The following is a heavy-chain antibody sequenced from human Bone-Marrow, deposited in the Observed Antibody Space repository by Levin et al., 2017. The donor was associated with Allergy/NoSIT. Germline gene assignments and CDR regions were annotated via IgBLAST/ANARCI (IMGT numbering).Heavy chain of an antibody. Sequence: AGESLKISCAASGFTFSTYWMTWVRQTPGKGLEWVANIKQDGSEKYYVDSVKGRFTISRDNAKKSLYLQMNNLRAEDTAVYYCARETYCTGGVCYTGAMDVWGKGTTVTVSS. J-gene: IGHJ6*04. D-gene: IGHD2-8*02. CDR1: GFTFSTYW. V-gene: IGHV3-7*03. CDR3: ARETYCTGGVCYTGAMDV. CDR2: IKQDGSEK.